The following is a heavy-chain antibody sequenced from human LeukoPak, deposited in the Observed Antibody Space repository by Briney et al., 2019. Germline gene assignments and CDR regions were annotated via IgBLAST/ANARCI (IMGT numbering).Heavy chain of an antibody. CDR3: AKDRLNDFWSVPDF. V-gene: IGHV3-23*01. D-gene: IGHD3-3*01. J-gene: IGHJ4*02. Sequence: PGGSLRLSCAASGFTFRNYAMSWVRQAPGKGLEWVSGISGSGGSTYHADSVKGRFTISRDNSKNTLYLQMNSLRAEDTAIYYCAKDRLNDFWSVPDFWGQGTLATVSS. CDR1: GFTFRNYA. CDR2: ISGSGGST.